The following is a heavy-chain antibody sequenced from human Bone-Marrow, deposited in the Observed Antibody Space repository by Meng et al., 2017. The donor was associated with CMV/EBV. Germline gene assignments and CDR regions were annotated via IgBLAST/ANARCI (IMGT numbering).Heavy chain of an antibody. D-gene: IGHD2-2*02. V-gene: IGHV1-69*04. Sequence: SVKVSCKASGYTFSSYSINWVRQAPGQGLEWMGRIIPILNIANYAQKFQGRVTITADKSTSTAYMELSSLRSDDTAVYYCARDSLYCSSTSCYKGLNYGMDVWGQGTTVTVSS. CDR1: GYTFSSYS. CDR3: ARDSLYCSSTSCYKGLNYGMDV. CDR2: IIPILNIA. J-gene: IGHJ6*02.